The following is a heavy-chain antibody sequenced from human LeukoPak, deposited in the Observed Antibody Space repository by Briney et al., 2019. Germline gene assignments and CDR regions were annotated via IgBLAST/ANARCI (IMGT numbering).Heavy chain of an antibody. V-gene: IGHV3-23*01. CDR2: FSDSGDIT. CDR3: AKDARRTSGWYFFDY. CDR1: GFAFNIQA. J-gene: IGHJ4*02. Sequence: PGGSLRLSCAPSGFAFNIQAMGGVRQASGKGGVWVSVFSDSGDITYYAASVKGRFTISRDHSKNTRLLQMNSLRAEDTAVYYCAKDARRTSGWYFFDYWGQGTLVTVSS. D-gene: IGHD6-19*01.